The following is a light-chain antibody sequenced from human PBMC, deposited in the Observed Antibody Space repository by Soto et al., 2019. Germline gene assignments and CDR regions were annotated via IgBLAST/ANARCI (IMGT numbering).Light chain of an antibody. CDR1: SSDVGGYNF. J-gene: IGLJ1*01. V-gene: IGLV2-14*01. Sequence: QSVLTQPASVSGSPGQSITISCTGTSSDVGGYNFVSWYQQHPDKAPKLMIYDVTNRPSGVSNRFSGSKPGNTASLTISGLQAEDEADYYCSSYTSISTYVFGTGTQLTVL. CDR3: SSYTSISTYV. CDR2: DVT.